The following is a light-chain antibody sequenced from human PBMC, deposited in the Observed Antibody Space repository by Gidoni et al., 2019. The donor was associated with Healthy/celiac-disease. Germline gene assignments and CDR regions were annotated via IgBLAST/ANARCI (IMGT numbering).Light chain of an antibody. Sequence: EIGLTKAGGTLSLSPGERATLSCRASQSVSSSYLAWYQQKPGQAPRLLIYGASSRATGIPDRFSGSGSGTDFTLTISRLEPEDFAVYYCQQYGSSPTTFGQGTKVEIK. J-gene: IGKJ1*01. CDR2: GAS. V-gene: IGKV3-20*01. CDR3: QQYGSSPTT. CDR1: QSVSSSY.